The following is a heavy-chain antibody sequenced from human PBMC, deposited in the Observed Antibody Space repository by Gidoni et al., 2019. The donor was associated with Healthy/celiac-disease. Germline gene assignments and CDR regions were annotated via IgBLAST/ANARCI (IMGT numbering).Heavy chain of an antibody. Sequence: EVQLVESGGGLVQPGGSLKLSCSASGFTFSGSAMHWVRQASGKGLGWVGRIRSKANSYATAYAASVKGRFTISRDDSKNTAYLQMNSLKTEDTAVYYCTRPGEEWGQGTLVTVSS. J-gene: IGHJ4*02. CDR2: IRSKANSYAT. CDR1: GFTFSGSA. CDR3: TRPGEE. V-gene: IGHV3-73*01.